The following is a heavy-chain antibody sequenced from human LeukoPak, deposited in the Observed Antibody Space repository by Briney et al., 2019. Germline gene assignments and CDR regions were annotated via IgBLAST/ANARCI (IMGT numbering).Heavy chain of an antibody. CDR2: MNPNSGNT. D-gene: IGHD3-3*01. J-gene: IGHJ3*02. CDR1: GYTFTSYD. V-gene: IGHV1-8*01. Sequence: ASVKVSCKASGYTFTSYDINWVRQATGQGLEWMGWMNPNSGNTGYAQKFQGRVTMTRNTSISTAYIELSSLRSEDTSVYFGSEGGGITIFGVVVINAFDIWGQGTMVTVSS. CDR3: SEGGGITIFGVVVINAFDI.